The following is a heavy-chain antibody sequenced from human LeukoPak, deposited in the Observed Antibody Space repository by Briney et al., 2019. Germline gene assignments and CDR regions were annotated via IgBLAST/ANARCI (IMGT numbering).Heavy chain of an antibody. D-gene: IGHD6-13*01. J-gene: IGHJ4*02. CDR2: ISSSSSYI. Sequence: PGGSLRLSCAASGFTFSSYSMNWVRQAPGKGLEWVSSISSSSSYIYYADSVKGRFTISRDNAKNSLYLQMNSLRAEDTAVYYCARADEYSSSWYYFDYWGQGTLVTVSS. V-gene: IGHV3-21*01. CDR3: ARADEYSSSWYYFDY. CDR1: GFTFSSYS.